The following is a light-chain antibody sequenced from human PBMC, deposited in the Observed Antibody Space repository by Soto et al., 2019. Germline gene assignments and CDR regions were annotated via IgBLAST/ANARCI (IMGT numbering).Light chain of an antibody. CDR3: SSYTDSSNYV. J-gene: IGLJ1*01. V-gene: IGLV2-14*01. CDR2: QVT. CDR1: SSDLAIYNY. Sequence: QSALTQPASVSGSPGQSITISCTGTSSDLAIYNYVSWYQQQPGKVPKLMIYQVTNRPSGVSNRFSGSRSGNTASLTISGLQAEDEADYYCSSYTDSSNYVFGTGTTLTVL.